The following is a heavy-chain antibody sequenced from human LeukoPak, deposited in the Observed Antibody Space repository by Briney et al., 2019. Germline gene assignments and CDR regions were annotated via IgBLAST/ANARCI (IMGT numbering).Heavy chain of an antibody. D-gene: IGHD6-19*01. CDR1: GFTFSSYS. CDR3: ASAGQWLVPFDY. J-gene: IGHJ4*02. V-gene: IGHV3-21*01. Sequence: GGSLRLSCAASGFTFSSYSMNWVRQAPGKGLEWVSSISSSSSYIYYADSVKGRFTISRDNAKNSLYLQMNSLGAEDTAVYYCASAGQWLVPFDYWGQGTLVTVSS. CDR2: ISSSSSYI.